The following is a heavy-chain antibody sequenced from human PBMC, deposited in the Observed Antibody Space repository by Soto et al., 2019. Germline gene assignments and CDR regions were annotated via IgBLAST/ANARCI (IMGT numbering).Heavy chain of an antibody. CDR3: GKPHGYGSGRNTHFGVAV. V-gene: IGHV6-1*01. CDR2: TYYRSKWYN. D-gene: IGHD3-10*01. J-gene: IGHJ6*02. Sequence: PSETLSLTCAISGDSVSSDSAGWTWIRQSPSRGLEFLGRTYYRSKWYNDYAVSVRGRITINADTSKNEFSLHLDSVTPEDTAVYYCGKPHGYGSGRNTHFGVAVWGQGTAVTVSS. CDR1: GDSVSSDSAG.